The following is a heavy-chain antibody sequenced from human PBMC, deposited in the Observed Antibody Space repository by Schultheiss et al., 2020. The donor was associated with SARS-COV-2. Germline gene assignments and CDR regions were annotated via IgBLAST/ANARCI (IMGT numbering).Heavy chain of an antibody. CDR2: IYHSGTT. V-gene: IGHV4-30-2*01. J-gene: IGHJ4*02. Sequence: SQTLSLTCTVSGGSISSGGYSWSWIRQPPGKGLEWIGYIYHSGTTYYNPSLKSRVTISVDTSKNQFSLKLSSVTAADTAVYYCAGSGYRFGARWWGQGTQVTVSS. CDR1: GGSISSGGYS. CDR3: AGSGYRFGARW. D-gene: IGHD5-18*01.